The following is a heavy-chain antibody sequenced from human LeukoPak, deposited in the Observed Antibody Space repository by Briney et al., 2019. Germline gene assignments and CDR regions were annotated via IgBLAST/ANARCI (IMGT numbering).Heavy chain of an antibody. Sequence: GASVKVSCKASGYTFTSYGISWVRQAPGQGLEWMGWISAYNGNTNYAQKLQGRVTMTTDTSTSTAYMELRSLRSDDTAVYYCAREAGYSSSWFASDYFDYWGQGTLVTVSS. J-gene: IGHJ4*02. CDR1: GYTFTSYG. CDR3: AREAGYSSSWFASDYFDY. D-gene: IGHD6-13*01. CDR2: ISAYNGNT. V-gene: IGHV1-18*01.